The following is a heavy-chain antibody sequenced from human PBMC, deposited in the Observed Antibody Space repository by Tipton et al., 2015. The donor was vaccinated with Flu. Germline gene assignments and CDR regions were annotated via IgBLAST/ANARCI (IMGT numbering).Heavy chain of an antibody. CDR1: GGSISSSTHY. CDR3: ARVPIWFGELPSYGMDV. J-gene: IGHJ6*02. V-gene: IGHV4-61*01. D-gene: IGHD3-10*01. CDR2: IYYTGNT. Sequence: TLSLTCTVSGGSISSSTHYWSWIRQPPGKGLESIGYIYYTGNTNYNPSLKSRVTISVDTSKNQFSLKLTSVTIADTAVYYCARVPIWFGELPSYGMDVWGQGTTVTVSS.